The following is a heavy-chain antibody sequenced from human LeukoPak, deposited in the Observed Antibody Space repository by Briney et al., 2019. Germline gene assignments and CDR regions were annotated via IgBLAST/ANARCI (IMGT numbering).Heavy chain of an antibody. D-gene: IGHD3-22*01. V-gene: IGHV1-8*01. Sequence: GASVKVSCKASGYTFTSYDINWVRQPTGQGLEWMGWMNPNSGNTGYAQKFQGRVTMTRNTSINTAYMELSSLTSEDTAVYYCARRMNYDSRVFQHWGQGTLVTVSS. J-gene: IGHJ1*01. CDR2: MNPNSGNT. CDR3: ARRMNYDSRVFQH. CDR1: GYTFTSYD.